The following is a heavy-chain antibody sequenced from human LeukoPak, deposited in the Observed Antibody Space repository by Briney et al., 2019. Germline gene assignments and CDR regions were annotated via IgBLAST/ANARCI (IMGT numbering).Heavy chain of an antibody. J-gene: IGHJ4*02. CDR2: ISGSGGST. Sequence: PGGSLRLFCAASGLTFSDYAMRWVRQAPGKGLEWVSAISGSGGSTYYADSVKGRFTISRDNSKNTLYLQMNSLRAEDTAVYYCAKDDPAGSQLLSFDYWGQGTLVTVSS. V-gene: IGHV3-23*01. CDR3: AKDDPAGSQLLSFDY. D-gene: IGHD2-2*01. CDR1: GLTFSDYA.